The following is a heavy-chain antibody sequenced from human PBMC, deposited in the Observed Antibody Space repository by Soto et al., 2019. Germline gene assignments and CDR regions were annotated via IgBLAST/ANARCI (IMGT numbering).Heavy chain of an antibody. CDR1: GYTFTSYG. V-gene: IGHV1-18*01. CDR3: ARGSVSSWGDYYYYYGMDV. CDR2: ISAYNGNT. J-gene: IGHJ6*02. Sequence: GASVKVSCKASGYTFTSYGISWVRQAPGQGLEWMGWISAYNGNTNYAQKLQGRVIMTTDTSTSTAYMELRSLRSDDTAVYYCARGSVSSWGDYYYYYGMDVWGQGTTVTVSS. D-gene: IGHD6-13*01.